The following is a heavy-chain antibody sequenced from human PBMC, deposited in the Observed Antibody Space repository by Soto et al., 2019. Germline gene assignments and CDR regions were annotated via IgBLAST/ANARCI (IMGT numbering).Heavy chain of an antibody. CDR1: GYTYTYYG. CDR3: ARDVGALYYFDY. J-gene: IGHJ4*02. D-gene: IGHD1-26*01. CDR2: INAGNGNT. Sequence: ASVKVSCQASGYTYTYYGISWVRQAPGQRLEWMGWINAGNGNTKYSQKFQGRVTITRDTSASTAYMELSSLRSEDTAVYYCARDVGALYYFDYWGQGTLVTVSS. V-gene: IGHV1-3*01.